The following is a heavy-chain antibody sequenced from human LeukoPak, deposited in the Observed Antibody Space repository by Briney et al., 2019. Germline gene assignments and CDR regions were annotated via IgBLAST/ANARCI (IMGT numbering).Heavy chain of an antibody. V-gene: IGHV4-61*10. Sequence: SETLSLTCTVSGGSISSGSYYWSWIRQPAGKGLEWIGYIYYSGSTNYNPSLKSRVTISVDTSKNQFSLKLSSVTAADTAVYYCARISPPDRFLEWLSSDYWGQGTLVTVSS. D-gene: IGHD3-3*01. CDR3: ARISPPDRFLEWLSSDY. J-gene: IGHJ4*02. CDR2: IYYSGST. CDR1: GGSISSGSYY.